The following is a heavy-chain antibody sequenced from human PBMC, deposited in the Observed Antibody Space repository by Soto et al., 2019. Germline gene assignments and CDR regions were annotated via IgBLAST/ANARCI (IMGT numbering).Heavy chain of an antibody. D-gene: IGHD6-19*01. CDR1: GFTFSSYS. CDR2: IFTTGTTI. Sequence: EVQLVESGGGLVQPGGSLRLSCVASGFTFSSYSIVWVRQAPGKGLEWVSYIFTTGTTIYYADSVKGRFTVSRDNAKNSLFLLLNSLRAEDTAVYYCARDKGWAFDYWGQGTLVTVSS. CDR3: ARDKGWAFDY. V-gene: IGHV3-48*03. J-gene: IGHJ4*02.